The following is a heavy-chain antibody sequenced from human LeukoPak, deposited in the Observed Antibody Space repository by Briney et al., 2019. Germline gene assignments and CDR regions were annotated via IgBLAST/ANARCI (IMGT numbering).Heavy chain of an antibody. CDR1: GFTFSSYG. CDR3: AREFGVGATTAFGY. CDR2: ISYDGSNK. J-gene: IGHJ4*02. D-gene: IGHD1-26*01. Sequence: GGSLRLSCAASGFTFSSYGMHWVRQAPGKGLEWVAVISYDGSNKYYADSVKGRFTISRDNSKNTLYLQMNSLRAEDTAVYYCAREFGVGATTAFGYWGQGTLVTVSS. V-gene: IGHV3-30*19.